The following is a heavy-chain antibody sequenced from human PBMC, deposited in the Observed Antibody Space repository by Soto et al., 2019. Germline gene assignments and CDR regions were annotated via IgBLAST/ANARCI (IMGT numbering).Heavy chain of an antibody. J-gene: IGHJ6*02. V-gene: IGHV4-39*01. CDR2: IYYSGST. CDR3: ARSVHTYSSSWYFRAQRIYGMDV. D-gene: IGHD6-13*01. CDR1: GGSISSSSYY. Sequence: SETLSLTCTVSGGSISSSSYYWGWIRQPPGKGLEWIGSIYYSGSTYYNPSLKSRVTISVDTSKNQFSLKLSSVTAADTAVYYCARSVHTYSSSWYFRAQRIYGMDVWGQGTTVTVSS.